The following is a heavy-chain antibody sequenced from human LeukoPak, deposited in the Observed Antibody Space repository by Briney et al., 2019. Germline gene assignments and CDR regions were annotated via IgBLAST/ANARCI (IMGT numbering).Heavy chain of an antibody. J-gene: IGHJ3*02. D-gene: IGHD1-26*01. Sequence: PSETLSLTCAVYGGSFSGYYWSWIRQPPGKGLEWIGEINHSGSTNYSPSLKSRVTISVDTSKNQFSLKLSSVTAADTAVYYCARETRSPDSGAFDIWGQGTMVTVSS. V-gene: IGHV4-34*01. CDR2: INHSGST. CDR3: ARETRSPDSGAFDI. CDR1: GGSFSGYY.